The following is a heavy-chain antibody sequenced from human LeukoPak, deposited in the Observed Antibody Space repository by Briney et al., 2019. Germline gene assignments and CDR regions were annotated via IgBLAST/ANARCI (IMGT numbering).Heavy chain of an antibody. V-gene: IGHV3-21*01. CDR3: ARETTTLDY. J-gene: IGHJ4*02. CDR1: GFTFSAFG. Sequence: GGSLRLSCAASGFTFSAFGMNWVRQAPGKGLEWVSSISSSGSSIYYADSVKGRFTISRDNAKNSLYLQMNSLRAEDTAVYYCARETTTLDYWGQGTLVTVSS. CDR2: ISSSGSSI. D-gene: IGHD1-26*01.